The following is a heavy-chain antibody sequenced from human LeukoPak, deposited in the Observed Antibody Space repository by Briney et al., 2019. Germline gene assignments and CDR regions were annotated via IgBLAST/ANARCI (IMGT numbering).Heavy chain of an antibody. CDR1: GFTFSSYA. CDR3: AKSHSGPNDAFDI. D-gene: IGHD3-10*01. CDR2: ISGSGGGT. Sequence: GGSLRLSCAAAGFTFSSYAMHWVRQAPGKGLQRVSGISGSGGGTYYAESVKGRFTISRDSSKNTLFLQMNSLRAEDTAVYYCAKSHSGPNDAFDIWGQGTMVTVSS. V-gene: IGHV3-23*01. J-gene: IGHJ3*02.